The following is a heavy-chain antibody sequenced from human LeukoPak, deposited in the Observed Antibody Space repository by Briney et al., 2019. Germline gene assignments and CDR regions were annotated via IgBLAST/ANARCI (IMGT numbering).Heavy chain of an antibody. J-gene: IGHJ4*02. CDR1: GFTASSNY. V-gene: IGHV3-66*02. CDR3: ARDGDYYDSSGYGLFDY. CDR2: IYSGGST. Sequence: GGSLRLSCAASGFTASSNYMSWVRQPPGEGLEWVSVIYSGGSTYYADSVKGRFTISRDNSKNTLYLQMNSLRAEDTAVYYCARDGDYYDSSGYGLFDYWGQGTLVTVSS. D-gene: IGHD3-22*01.